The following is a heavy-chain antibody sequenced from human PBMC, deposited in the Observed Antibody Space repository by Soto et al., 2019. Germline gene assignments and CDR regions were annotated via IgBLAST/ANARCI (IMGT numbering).Heavy chain of an antibody. CDR1: EVTFSSYG. CDR2: IWYDGSNK. J-gene: IGHJ4*02. V-gene: IGHV3-33*01. Sequence: VGLLRLPCAASEVTFSSYGMHWVRQAPGKGLEWVAVIWYDGSNKYYADSVKGRFTISRDNSKNTLDLQMNSLRAEDTAVYYCARDKDSSGYYTSIAYWGQGTLVTVSS. CDR3: ARDKDSSGYYTSIAY. D-gene: IGHD3-22*01.